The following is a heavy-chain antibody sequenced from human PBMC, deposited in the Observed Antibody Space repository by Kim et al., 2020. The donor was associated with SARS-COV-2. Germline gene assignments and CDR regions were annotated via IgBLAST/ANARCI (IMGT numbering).Heavy chain of an antibody. J-gene: IGHJ4*02. Sequence: SETLSLTCTVSGGSVSSGSYYWSWIRQPPGKGLEWIGYIYYSGSTNYNPSLKSRVTISVDTSKNQFSLKLSSVTAADTAVYYCARENLDEDYFDYWGQGTLVTVSS. CDR2: IYYSGST. CDR1: GGSVSSGSYY. V-gene: IGHV4-61*01. CDR3: ARENLDEDYFDY. D-gene: IGHD1-1*01.